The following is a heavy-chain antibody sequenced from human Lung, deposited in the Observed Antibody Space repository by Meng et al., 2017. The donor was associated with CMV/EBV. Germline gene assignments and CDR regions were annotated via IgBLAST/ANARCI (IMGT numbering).Heavy chain of an antibody. CDR1: GFPLRTSGVG. Sequence: SGPXLAXLTQIFTLTCTFSGFPLRTSGVGVGWIRQPPGKALEWLALIYWNDDKRYSRSLKRRLTIPKDTSKNQVVLTMTNMDPVDTATYYCAQTDFWSGTRFSPWGQGXLVTVSS. D-gene: IGHD3-3*01. V-gene: IGHV2-5*01. CDR3: AQTDFWSGTRFSP. CDR2: IYWNDDK. J-gene: IGHJ5*02.